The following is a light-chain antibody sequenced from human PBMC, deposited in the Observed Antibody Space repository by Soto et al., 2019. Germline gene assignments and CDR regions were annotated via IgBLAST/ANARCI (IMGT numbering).Light chain of an antibody. J-gene: IGKJ5*01. V-gene: IGKV3-15*01. CDR3: QQYKYWPPIT. CDR2: GAS. Sequence: DIVISQSPSTLSVSHGERATFSCRASQSVSSYLAWYQQKPGQAPRLLIYGASIRATGIPARFSGTGSGTEFTLTISSLKSEDYAVYYCQQYKYWPPITFGQGTRLEIK. CDR1: QSVSSY.